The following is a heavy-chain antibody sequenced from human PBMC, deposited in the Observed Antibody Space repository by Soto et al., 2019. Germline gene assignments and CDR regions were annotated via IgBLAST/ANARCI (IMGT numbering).Heavy chain of an antibody. CDR2: IYYSGST. CDR1: SGSVISGSYY. Sequence: PSETLSLTCTVSSGSVISGSYYWSWIRQPPGKGLEWIAYIYYSGSTSYNPSLKNRVTISIDKSKNQFSLRLRSVTAADTAVYYCASLGAVAGQYYYHYDRLDVWGQGTTVTVSS. V-gene: IGHV4-61*01. J-gene: IGHJ6*02. CDR3: ASLGAVAGQYYYHYDRLDV. D-gene: IGHD6-19*01.